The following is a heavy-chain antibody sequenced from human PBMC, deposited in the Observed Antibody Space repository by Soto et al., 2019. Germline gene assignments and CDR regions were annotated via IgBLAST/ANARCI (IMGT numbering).Heavy chain of an antibody. D-gene: IGHD3-22*01. CDR1: GFSLSTSGMC. J-gene: IGHJ3*02. V-gene: IGHV2-70*01. Sequence: SGPTLVNPTQTLTLTCTFSGFSLSTSGMCVSWIRQPPGKALEWLALIDWDDDKYYSTSLKTRLTISKDTSKNQVVLTMTNMDPVDTATYYFARINDSSGYYLVRGAFDIWGQGTMVTVSS. CDR3: ARINDSSGYYLVRGAFDI. CDR2: IDWDDDK.